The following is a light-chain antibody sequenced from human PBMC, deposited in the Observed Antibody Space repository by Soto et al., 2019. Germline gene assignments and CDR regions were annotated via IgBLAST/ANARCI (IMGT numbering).Light chain of an antibody. CDR2: GAS. Sequence: EIVMTQSSATLSVSPGQRATLSCRASQSVSSNLAWYQQQPGQAPRLLIYGASARATGIPARFSGSGSGTQFTHTISSLQSEDFAVYYCQQYNNWPLTFGGGTKVEIK. J-gene: IGKJ4*01. CDR3: QQYNNWPLT. V-gene: IGKV3-15*01. CDR1: QSVSSN.